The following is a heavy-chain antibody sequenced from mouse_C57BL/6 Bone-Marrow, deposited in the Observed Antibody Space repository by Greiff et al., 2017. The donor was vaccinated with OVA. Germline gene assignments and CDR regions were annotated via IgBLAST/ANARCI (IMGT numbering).Heavy chain of an antibody. Sequence: QVQLQQPGAELVKPGASVKMSCKASGYTFTSYWITWVKQRPGQGLEWIGDIYPGSGSTNYNEKFKSKATLTVDTSSSTAYMQLSSRTSEDSAVAYCARWEAAQATPPHWGQGTLVTVSA. D-gene: IGHD3-2*02. CDR3: ARWEAAQATPPH. J-gene: IGHJ3*01. V-gene: IGHV1-55*01. CDR1: GYTFTSYW. CDR2: IYPGSGST.